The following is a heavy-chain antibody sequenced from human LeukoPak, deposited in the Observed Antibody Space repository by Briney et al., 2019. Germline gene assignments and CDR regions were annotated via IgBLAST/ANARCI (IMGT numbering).Heavy chain of an antibody. J-gene: IGHJ3*02. CDR2: ISGSGGST. V-gene: IGHV3-23*01. CDR1: GFTFSSYA. Sequence: GGSLRLSCAASGFTFSSYAMSWVRQAPGKGLEWVSAISGSGGSTYYADSVKGRFTISRDNSKDTLYLQMNSLRAEDTAVYYCAKYQGVVVVAAKGGAFDIWGQGTMVTVSS. CDR3: AKYQGVVVVAAKGGAFDI. D-gene: IGHD2-15*01.